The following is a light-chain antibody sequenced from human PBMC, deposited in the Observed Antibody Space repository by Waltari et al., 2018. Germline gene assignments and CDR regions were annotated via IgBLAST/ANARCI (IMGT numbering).Light chain of an antibody. CDR3: QSFDSSHVV. V-gene: IGLV6-57*03. CDR2: EDN. Sequence: FMLTQPHYVSESPGKTVTISCTRSSGNIATNYVQWYQQRPGSAPTKVIYEDNQRPSGVPDRFSGSIDSSSNSASLIISGLKAEDEADYYCQSFDSSHVVFGGGTKLTVL. CDR1: SGNIATNY. J-gene: IGLJ2*01.